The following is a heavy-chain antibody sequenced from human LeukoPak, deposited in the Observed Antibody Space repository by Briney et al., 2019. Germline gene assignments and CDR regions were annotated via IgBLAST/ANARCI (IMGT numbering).Heavy chain of an antibody. CDR3: ARGGVYYYYYGMDV. Sequence: SETLSLTCTVSGGSISSGDYYWSWIRQPPGKGLEWIGYIYYSGSTYYNPSLKSRVTISVDTSKNQFSLKLSSVTAADTAVYHCARGGVYYYYYGMDVWGQGTTVTVSS. CDR2: IYYSGST. CDR1: GGSISSGDYY. J-gene: IGHJ6*02. D-gene: IGHD3-10*01. V-gene: IGHV4-30-4*01.